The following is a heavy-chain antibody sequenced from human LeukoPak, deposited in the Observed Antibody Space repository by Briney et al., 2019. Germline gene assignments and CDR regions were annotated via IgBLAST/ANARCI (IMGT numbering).Heavy chain of an antibody. Sequence: GGSLRLSCAASGFTLSSYWMSWVRQAPGKGLERVANIKQDGSEKYYVDSVKGRFTISRDSAKNSLYLQMNSLRAEDTAVYYCARDWVAAGGDYMDVWGKGTTVTISS. CDR1: GFTLSSYW. CDR3: ARDWVAAGGDYMDV. D-gene: IGHD6-13*01. J-gene: IGHJ6*03. V-gene: IGHV3-7*01. CDR2: IKQDGSEK.